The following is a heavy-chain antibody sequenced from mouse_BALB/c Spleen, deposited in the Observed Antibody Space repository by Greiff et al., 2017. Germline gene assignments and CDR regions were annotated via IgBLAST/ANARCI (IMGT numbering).Heavy chain of an antibody. CDR1: GFTFSSYA. V-gene: IGHV5-9-4*01. J-gene: IGHJ2*01. CDR3: ARDEDYGNYDY. CDR2: ISSGGSYT. Sequence: EVMLVESGGGLVKPGGSLKLSCAASGFTFSSYAMSWVRQSPEKRLEWVAEISSGGSYTYYPDTVTGRFTISRDNAKNTLYLEMSSLRSEDTAMYYCARDEDYGNYDYWGQGTTLTVSS. D-gene: IGHD2-1*01.